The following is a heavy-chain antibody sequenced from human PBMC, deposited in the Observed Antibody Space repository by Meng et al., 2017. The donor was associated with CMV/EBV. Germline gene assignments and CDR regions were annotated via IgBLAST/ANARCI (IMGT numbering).Heavy chain of an antibody. D-gene: IGHD1-26*01. Sequence: QVHLQQWGARLLKPSETLSLTCAVYGGSFSGYYWSWIRQPPGKGLEWIGEINHSGSTNYNPSLKSRVTISVDTSKNQFSLKLSSVTAADTAVYYCARGVGATGKADYWGQGTLVTVPS. V-gene: IGHV4-34*02. CDR3: ARGVGATGKADY. CDR2: INHSGST. J-gene: IGHJ4*02. CDR1: GGSFSGYY.